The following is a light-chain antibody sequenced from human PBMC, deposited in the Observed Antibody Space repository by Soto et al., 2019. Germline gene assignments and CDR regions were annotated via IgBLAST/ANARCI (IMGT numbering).Light chain of an antibody. CDR3: QQCHRYLT. CDR1: QGIGST. V-gene: IGKV3-15*01. J-gene: IGKJ1*01. CDR2: DAS. Sequence: KGMTQSPATVSVSPGERATLSCRASQGIGSTLAWYQQKPGQTPKLLIYDASTRATGVPARFSGGGSGTEFTLTINSLQPDDIATYYCQQCHRYLTFGQGTKVDIK.